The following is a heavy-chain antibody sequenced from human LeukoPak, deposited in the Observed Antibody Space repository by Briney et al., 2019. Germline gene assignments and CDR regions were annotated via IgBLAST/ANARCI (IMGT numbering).Heavy chain of an antibody. CDR1: GYTFTSYG. J-gene: IGHJ6*02. Sequence: SVKVSCKASGYTFTSYGISWVRQAPGQGLEWMGRIIPILGIANYAQKFQGRVTITADKSTSTAYMELSSLRSEDTAVYYCARDYVQGVTNEAYYYYYYGMDVWGQGATVTVSS. D-gene: IGHD3-10*02. CDR2: IIPILGIA. V-gene: IGHV1-69*04. CDR3: ARDYVQGVTNEAYYYYYYGMDV.